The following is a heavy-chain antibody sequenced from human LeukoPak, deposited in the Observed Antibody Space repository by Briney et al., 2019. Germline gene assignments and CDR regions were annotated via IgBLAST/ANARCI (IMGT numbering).Heavy chain of an antibody. V-gene: IGHV4-4*07. J-gene: IGHJ3*01. CDR2: IYTSGST. CDR1: GGSFSSYY. CDR3: ARGRAFCGGGSCYYDAFDV. Sequence: SETLSLTCTVSGGSFSSYYWSWIRQPAGKGLEWIGRIYTSGSTNYNPSLESRVTMSAATSEKQFSLKLNSVTAADTAVYYCARGRAFCGGGSCYYDAFDVWGQGTLVTVSS. D-gene: IGHD2-15*01.